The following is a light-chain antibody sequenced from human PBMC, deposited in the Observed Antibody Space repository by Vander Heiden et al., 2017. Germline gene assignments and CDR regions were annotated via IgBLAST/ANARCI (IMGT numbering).Light chain of an antibody. CDR3: QQYDGLPYT. CDR2: DAS. CDR1: QDIKYS. Sequence: DIHLTQSPSSLSASVGDRVTITCQASQDIKYSLNWYQQKPGKAPSLLNDDASNLDTEVPSRFSGSGSGTDFTFTVTGLQPEDIATYYCQQYDGLPYTFGHGTKVEI. J-gene: IGKJ2*01. V-gene: IGKV1-33*01.